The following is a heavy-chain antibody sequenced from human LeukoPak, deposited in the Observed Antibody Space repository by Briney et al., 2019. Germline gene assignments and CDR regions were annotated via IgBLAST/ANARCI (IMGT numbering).Heavy chain of an antibody. D-gene: IGHD3/OR15-3a*01. CDR1: GFTFSRYW. V-gene: IGHV3-74*01. CDR2: INSDGSST. J-gene: IGHJ3*02. Sequence: PGGSLRLSCAASGFTFSRYWMHWVRQAPGKGLLWVSRINSDGSSTYYADSVKGRFTTSRDNAKNALHLQMNSLTAEDTAVYYCVLDLFSSFVFDIWGQGTMVTVSS. CDR3: VLDLFSSFVFDI.